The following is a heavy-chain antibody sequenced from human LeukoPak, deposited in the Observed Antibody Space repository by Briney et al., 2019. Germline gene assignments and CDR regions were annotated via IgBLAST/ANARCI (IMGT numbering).Heavy chain of an antibody. CDR3: ARAFTYGSGSYYIGD. CDR1: GFTFSSYS. V-gene: IGHV3-21*01. Sequence: GGSLRLSCAASGFTFSSYSMNWVRRAPGKGLEWVSSISSSTSYIYYADSVKGRFTISRDNAKNSLYLQMNSLRAEDTAVYYCARAFTYGSGSYYIGDWGQGTLVTVSS. J-gene: IGHJ4*02. D-gene: IGHD3-10*01. CDR2: ISSSTSYI.